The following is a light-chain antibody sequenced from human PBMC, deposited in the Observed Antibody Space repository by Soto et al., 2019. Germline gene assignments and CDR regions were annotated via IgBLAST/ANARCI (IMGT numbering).Light chain of an antibody. CDR2: DAS. J-gene: IGKJ2*01. Sequence: DIQMTQSPSSLSASVGDRVTITCQASQDISNYLNWYQQKPGKAPKLLIYDASNLETGVPSRFSGSGSGTDFTFTISSLQPEDIATYYCQQYYNPHVTFGQGTKLEIK. V-gene: IGKV1-33*01. CDR3: QQYYNPHVT. CDR1: QDISNY.